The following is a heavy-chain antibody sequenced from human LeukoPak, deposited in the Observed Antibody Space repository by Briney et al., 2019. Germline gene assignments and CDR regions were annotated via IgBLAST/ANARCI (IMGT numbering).Heavy chain of an antibody. J-gene: IGHJ6*02. V-gene: IGHV4-39*01. CDR3: ATSGPGYYYGMDV. CDR1: GVSISSSTYY. D-gene: IGHD2-15*01. CDR2: IYYSGYT. Sequence: SSETLSLTCTVSGVSISSSTYYWGWIRQLPGKGLEWIGSIYYSGYTCHNPSLESRVTMSVDTSKNQFSLKLTSVTAADTAVYYCATSGPGYYYGMDVWGQGTTVTVSS.